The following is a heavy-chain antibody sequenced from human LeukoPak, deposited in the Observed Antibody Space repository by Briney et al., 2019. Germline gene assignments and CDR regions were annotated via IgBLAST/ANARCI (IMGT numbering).Heavy chain of an antibody. CDR3: ARVSKQWLAMSFDY. D-gene: IGHD6-19*01. J-gene: IGHJ4*02. V-gene: IGHV4-4*07. Sequence: SETLSLTCTVSGGSISSYYWSWIRQPAGKGLEWIGRIYTSGSTNYNPSLKSRVTMSVDTSKNQFSLKLSSVTAADTAVYYCARVSKQWLAMSFDYWGQGTLVTVSS. CDR2: IYTSGST. CDR1: GGSISSYY.